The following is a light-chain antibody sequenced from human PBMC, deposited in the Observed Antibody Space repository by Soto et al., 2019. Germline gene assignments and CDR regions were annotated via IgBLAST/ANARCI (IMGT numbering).Light chain of an antibody. CDR2: GAS. J-gene: IGKJ1*01. Sequence: ETVVTQSLVPLSLSLLERATLSCRASHYVSSSHLAWYQQDPGQPPRLLIYGASSRATGLPDRFSGSGSGTDFTLTISRLEDEDFAVYYCQQYGSTPPWTFGQGTKVDIK. V-gene: IGKV3-20*01. CDR3: QQYGSTPPWT. CDR1: HYVSSSH.